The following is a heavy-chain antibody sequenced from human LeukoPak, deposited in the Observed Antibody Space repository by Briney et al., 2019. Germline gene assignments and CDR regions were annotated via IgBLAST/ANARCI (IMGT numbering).Heavy chain of an antibody. CDR3: ASVSSLGY. D-gene: IGHD5/OR15-5a*01. CDR1: GFTFSTYG. Sequence: GGSLRLSCAASGFTFSTYGMHWVRQAPGKGLEWVAFIRYDGSNKHYADSVKGRFTISRDNSENTLYLQMDSLRAEDTAVYYCASVSSLGYWGQGTLVTVSS. CDR2: IRYDGSNK. J-gene: IGHJ4*02. V-gene: IGHV3-30*02.